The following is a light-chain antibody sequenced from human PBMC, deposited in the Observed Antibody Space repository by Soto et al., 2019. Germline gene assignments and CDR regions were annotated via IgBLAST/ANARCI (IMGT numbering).Light chain of an antibody. Sequence: QLVVTQSPSASASLGASVKLTCTLSSGHSNYAIAWHQQQPEKAPRYLMNLNSDGSHSKGDGIPDRFSGSSSGAERYLTISSLQSEDEADYYCQSWGTDVVVFGGGTKLTVL. CDR1: SGHSNYA. CDR2: LNSDGSH. CDR3: QSWGTDVVV. J-gene: IGLJ2*01. V-gene: IGLV4-69*02.